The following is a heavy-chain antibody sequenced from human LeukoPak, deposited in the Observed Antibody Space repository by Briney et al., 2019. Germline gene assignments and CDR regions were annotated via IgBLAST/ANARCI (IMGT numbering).Heavy chain of an antibody. V-gene: IGHV4-30-2*01. CDR2: IYHSGST. CDR1: GGSISSGGYY. CDR3: ARAPQGGVAVAGTDEYYFDY. D-gene: IGHD6-19*01. J-gene: IGHJ4*02. Sequence: SETLSLTCTVSGGSISSGGYYWSWIRQPPGKGLEWIGYIYHSGSTYYNPSLKSRVTISVDKSKNQFSLKLSSVTAADTAVYYCARAPQGGVAVAGTDEYYFDYWGQGTLVTVSS.